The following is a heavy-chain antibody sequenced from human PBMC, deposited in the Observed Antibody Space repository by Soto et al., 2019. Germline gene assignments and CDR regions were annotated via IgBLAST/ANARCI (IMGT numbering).Heavy chain of an antibody. D-gene: IGHD2-15*01. CDR1: GDSISAYS. CDR3: ARGSVVAATLFDY. V-gene: IGHV4-59*12. Sequence: PSETLSLTCTVSGDSISAYSWSWVRQPPGKGLEWIGNIHYNGNTKYNPSLKSRVTISVDTSKNQFSLKLSSVTAADTAVYYCARGSVVAATLFDYWGQGTLVTVSS. J-gene: IGHJ4*02. CDR2: IHYNGNT.